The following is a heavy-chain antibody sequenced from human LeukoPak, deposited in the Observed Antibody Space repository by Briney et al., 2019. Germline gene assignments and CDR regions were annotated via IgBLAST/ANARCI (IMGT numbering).Heavy chain of an antibody. D-gene: IGHD6-19*01. CDR3: AKEGDREWLVPYYYYYMDV. V-gene: IGHV3-23*01. CDR2: ISGSGGST. CDR1: GFTFTTYG. J-gene: IGHJ6*03. Sequence: PGGSLTLSCSASGFTFTTYGMSWVRQAPGKGLEWVSAISGSGGSTYYADPVKGRFTISRDNSKNTLYLQMNSLRAEDTAVYYCAKEGDREWLVPYYYYYMDVWGKGTTVTISS.